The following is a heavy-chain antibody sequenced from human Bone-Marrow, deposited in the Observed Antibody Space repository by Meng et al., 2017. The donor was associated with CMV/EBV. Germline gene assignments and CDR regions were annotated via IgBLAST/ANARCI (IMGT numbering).Heavy chain of an antibody. CDR2: IKQDGTER. V-gene: IGHV3-7*01. CDR1: GFTFSSYW. J-gene: IGHJ4*02. Sequence: GESLKISCAASGFTFSSYWMTWVRQAPGKGLECVANIKQDGTERNYVDSVKGRFTISRENAKNSLYLQMNSLRAGDTAVYYCARVRLRWGFFDYWGQGTLVTVSS. CDR3: ARVRLRWGFFDY. D-gene: IGHD4-23*01.